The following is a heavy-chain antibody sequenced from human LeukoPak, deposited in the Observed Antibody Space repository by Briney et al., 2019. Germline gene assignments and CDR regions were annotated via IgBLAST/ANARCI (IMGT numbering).Heavy chain of an antibody. Sequence: ASVKVSCNGSGYTFTNYYMHWVRQAPGQGLDWMGIINPSGGSTYYAQKFQGRVTMTRDTSTSTVYLEVSSLRSEDTAVYYCARGLGSTGKFDYWGQGTLVTVSS. D-gene: IGHD1-26*01. CDR1: GYTFTNYY. CDR2: INPSGGST. V-gene: IGHV1-46*01. J-gene: IGHJ4*02. CDR3: ARGLGSTGKFDY.